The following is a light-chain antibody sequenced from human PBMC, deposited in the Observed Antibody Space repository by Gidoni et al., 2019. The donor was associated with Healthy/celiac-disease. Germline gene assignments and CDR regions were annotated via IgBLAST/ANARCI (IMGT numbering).Light chain of an antibody. V-gene: IGKV3-15*01. CDR2: GAS. Sequence: EIVMTQSPATLSVSPGERATLSCRASQGVSSNLAWYQQKPGQAPRLLIYGASTRATGIPARFSGSGSGTEFTLTISSLQSEDFAVYYCQQYNNWPRTFXXXTKVEIK. CDR3: QQYNNWPRT. CDR1: QGVSSN. J-gene: IGKJ1*01.